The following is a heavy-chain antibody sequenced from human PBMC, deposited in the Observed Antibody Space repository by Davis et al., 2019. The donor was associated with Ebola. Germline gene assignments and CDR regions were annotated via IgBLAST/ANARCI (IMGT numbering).Heavy chain of an antibody. D-gene: IGHD6-13*01. V-gene: IGHV4-30-4*07. CDR3: ARGGSTWYGPFHF. J-gene: IGHJ4*01. Sequence: PSETLSLTCTVSGDSISSGGYTWSWIRQPPGKGLEWIGYIFPTGNTYYNPSLRSRLSMSVDTSRNQFSLKLNSLTAADTAVYYCARGGSTWYGPFHFWGHGTLVTVSS. CDR1: GDSISSGGYT. CDR2: IFPTGNT.